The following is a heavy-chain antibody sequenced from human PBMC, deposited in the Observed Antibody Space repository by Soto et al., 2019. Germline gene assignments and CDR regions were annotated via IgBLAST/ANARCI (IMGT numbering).Heavy chain of an antibody. J-gene: IGHJ5*02. Sequence: QVQLVESGGGVVQPGRSLRLSCAASGFTFSSYAMHWVRQAPGKGLEWVAVISYDGSNKYYADSVKGRFTISRDNSKNTRYRQRNSLRAETTAGNYGAEDRGLLTQLKPELPINWLDPGAREPWSPSPQ. CDR2: ISYDGSNK. D-gene: IGHD3-10*01. V-gene: IGHV3-30-3*01. CDR1: GFTFSSYA. CDR3: AEDRGLLTQLKPELPINWLDP.